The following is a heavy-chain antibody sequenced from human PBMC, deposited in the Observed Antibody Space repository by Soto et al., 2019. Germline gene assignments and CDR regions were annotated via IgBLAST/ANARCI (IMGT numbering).Heavy chain of an antibody. CDR3: ARVFAGELSPQQYYYGMDV. J-gene: IGHJ6*02. V-gene: IGHV1-18*04. CDR1: GYTFTSYG. CDR2: ISAYNGNT. Sequence: ASVKVSCKASGYTFTSYGISWVRQAPGQGLEWMGWISAYNGNTNYAQKLQGRVTITTATSTSTAYMELRSLRSDDTAVYYCARVFAGELSPQQYYYGMDVWGQGTTVTVSS. D-gene: IGHD3-16*02.